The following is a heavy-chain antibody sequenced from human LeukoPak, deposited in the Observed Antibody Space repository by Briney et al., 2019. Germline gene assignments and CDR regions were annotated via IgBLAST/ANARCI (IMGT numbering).Heavy chain of an antibody. CDR1: GGTFSSYA. CDR2: IIPILGIA. V-gene: IGHV1-69*04. J-gene: IGHJ5*02. Sequence: SVKVPCKASGGTFSSYAISWVRQAPGQGLEWMGRIIPILGIANYAQKFQGRVTITADKSTSTAYMELSSLRSEDTAVYYCARDAGPRTKVGWFDPWGQGTLVTVSS. CDR3: ARDAGPRTKVGWFDP. D-gene: IGHD6-13*01.